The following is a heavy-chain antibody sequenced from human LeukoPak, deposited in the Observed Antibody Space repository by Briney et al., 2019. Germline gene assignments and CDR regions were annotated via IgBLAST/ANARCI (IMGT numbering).Heavy chain of an antibody. CDR2: GSDSGGT. J-gene: IGHJ5*02. CDR3: AKNGQSGFSFDP. V-gene: IGHV4-34*01. CDR1: GGSLNGHY. D-gene: IGHD1-26*01. Sequence: SETLSLTCAVYGGSLNGHYWSWIRQSPGKGLEWIGEGSDSGGTKFNPSPKSRVTISADTSKNQFSLKLSSVTAADTAVYHCAKNGQSGFSFDPWGQGTLVTVSS.